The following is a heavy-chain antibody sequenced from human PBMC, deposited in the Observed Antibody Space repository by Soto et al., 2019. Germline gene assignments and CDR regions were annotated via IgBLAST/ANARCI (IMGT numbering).Heavy chain of an antibody. D-gene: IGHD3-10*01. Sequence: XGCLRLPSAASGFSFSSYSRNWVRQAPGKGLEWASSISSSISYIYYADSVKGRFTISRDNAKNSLYLQMNSLRAEDTAVYYCARARQHGGMVRGRDALHIWGQGTMVTVPS. J-gene: IGHJ3*02. V-gene: IGHV3-21*01. CDR2: ISSSISYI. CDR3: ARARQHGGMVRGRDALHI. CDR1: GFSFSSYS.